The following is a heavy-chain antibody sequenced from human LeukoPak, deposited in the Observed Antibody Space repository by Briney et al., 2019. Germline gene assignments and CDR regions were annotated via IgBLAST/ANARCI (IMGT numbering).Heavy chain of an antibody. CDR2: INHPGTQK. CDR1: GFTFSSYS. Sequence: PGGSLRLSCAASGFTFSSYSMNWVRQAPGKGLEWVAFINHPGTQKYYVDSVEGRFTISRDNAKNSLYLQMNRLRAEDTAVYYCTRDWLDASLDCWGQGVLVTVSS. J-gene: IGHJ4*02. CDR3: TRDWLDASLDC. V-gene: IGHV3-7*01. D-gene: IGHD6-19*01.